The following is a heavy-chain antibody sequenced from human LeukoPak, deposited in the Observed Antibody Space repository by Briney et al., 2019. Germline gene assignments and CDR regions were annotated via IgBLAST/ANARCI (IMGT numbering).Heavy chain of an antibody. J-gene: IGHJ4*02. CDR3: ATLDVGVAAAFDY. Sequence: SETLSLTCAVYGGSFSGYYWSWIRQPPGKGLEWIGEINHSGSTNYNPSLKSRVTISVDTSKNQFSLKLSSVTAADTAVYYCATLDVGVAAAFDYWGQGTLVTVSS. V-gene: IGHV4-34*01. CDR2: INHSGST. D-gene: IGHD2-15*01. CDR1: GGSFSGYY.